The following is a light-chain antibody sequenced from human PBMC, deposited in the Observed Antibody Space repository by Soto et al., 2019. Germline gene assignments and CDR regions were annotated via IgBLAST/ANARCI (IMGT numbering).Light chain of an antibody. CDR1: QSVSSN. J-gene: IGKJ3*01. CDR2: DAS. V-gene: IGKV3-11*01. CDR3: QQRSNWPPEKT. Sequence: EIVMTQSPATLSVSPGERATLSCRASQSVSSNLAWYQQKPGQAPRLLIYDASNRATGIPARFSGSGSGTDFTLTISSLEPEDFAVYYCQQRSNWPPEKTFGPGTRWIS.